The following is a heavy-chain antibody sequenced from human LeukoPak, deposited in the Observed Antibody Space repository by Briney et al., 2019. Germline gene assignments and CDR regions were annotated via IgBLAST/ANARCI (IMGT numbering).Heavy chain of an antibody. V-gene: IGHV1-2*02. Sequence: ASVKVSCKTSGYTFTGYYMHWVRQAPGQGLEWMGWINPNTGGTNYAQKFQGRVTMTSDTSISTAYMQLSSLKSDDTAMYYCARAPMIVVVFPPRLDFWGQGTLVTVSS. CDR1: GYTFTGYY. CDR2: INPNTGGT. D-gene: IGHD3-22*01. CDR3: ARAPMIVVVFPPRLDF. J-gene: IGHJ4*02.